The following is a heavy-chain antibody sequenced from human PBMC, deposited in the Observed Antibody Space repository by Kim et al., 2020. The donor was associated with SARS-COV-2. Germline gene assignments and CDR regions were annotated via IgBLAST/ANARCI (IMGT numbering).Heavy chain of an antibody. V-gene: IGHV1-69*13. CDR2: IIPIFGTA. CDR3: ARSIVVVPAAQRFGWFDP. J-gene: IGHJ5*02. D-gene: IGHD2-2*01. CDR1: GGTFSSYA. Sequence: SVKVSCKASGGTFSSYAISWVRQAPGQGLEWMGGIIPIFGTANYAQKFQGRVTITADESTSTAYMELSSLRSEDTAVYYCARSIVVVPAAQRFGWFDPWGQGTLVTVSS.